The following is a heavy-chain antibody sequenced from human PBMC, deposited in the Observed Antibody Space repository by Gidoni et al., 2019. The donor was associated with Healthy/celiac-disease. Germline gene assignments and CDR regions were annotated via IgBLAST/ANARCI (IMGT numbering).Heavy chain of an antibody. D-gene: IGHD6-19*01. CDR3: ARGQSSGWYPIYYYYYGMDV. CDR1: GFTFRSYW. CDR2: INSDGSST. J-gene: IGHJ6*02. Sequence: EVQLVESGGGLVQPGGSLRLSCAASGFTFRSYWMHWVRQAPGKGLVWVSRINSDGSSTSYADSVKGRFTISRDNAKNTLYLQMNSLRAEDTAVYYCARGQSSGWYPIYYYYYGMDVWGQGTTVTVSS. V-gene: IGHV3-74*01.